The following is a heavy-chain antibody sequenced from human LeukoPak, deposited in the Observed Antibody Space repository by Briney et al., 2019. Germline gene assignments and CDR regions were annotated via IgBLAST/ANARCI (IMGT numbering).Heavy chain of an antibody. V-gene: IGHV4-34*01. Sequence: SETLSLTCAVYGGSFSGYYWSWIRQPPGKGLEWIGEINHSGSTNYNPPLKSRVTISVDTSKNQFSLKLSSVTAADTAVYYCARGGGLLYYDFWSGYSYWGQGTLVTVSS. D-gene: IGHD3-3*01. CDR3: ARGGGLLYYDFWSGYSY. J-gene: IGHJ4*02. CDR2: INHSGST. CDR1: GGSFSGYY.